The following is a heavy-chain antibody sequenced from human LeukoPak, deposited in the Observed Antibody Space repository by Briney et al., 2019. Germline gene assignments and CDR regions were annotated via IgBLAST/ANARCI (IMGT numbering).Heavy chain of an antibody. Sequence: SETLSLTCAVYGGSFSGSFSDYYWTCIRQTPWKGLEWIGEIHHSGSTNYNPSLKSRVTISVDTSKNQFSLKLSSVTAEDTAVYYCASYNGDYLDWFDPWGQGTLVTVSS. CDR3: ASYNGDYLDWFDP. D-gene: IGHD4-17*01. J-gene: IGHJ5*02. V-gene: IGHV4-34*01. CDR1: GGSFSGSFSDYY. CDR2: IHHSGST.